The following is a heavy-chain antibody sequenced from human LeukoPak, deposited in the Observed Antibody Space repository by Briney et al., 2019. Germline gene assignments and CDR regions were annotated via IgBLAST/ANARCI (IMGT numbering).Heavy chain of an antibody. CDR3: ARSFTGGYIYGYGLYYFDY. D-gene: IGHD5-18*01. CDR1: GFIFSSYS. Sequence: GGSLRLSCAASGFIFSSYSMNWVRQAPGKGLEWVSSISSSSSYIHNADSVKGRFTISRDNAKNSLSLQMNSLRAEDTAVYFCARSFTGGYIYGYGLYYFDYWGQGTLVTVSS. CDR2: ISSSSSYI. V-gene: IGHV3-21*01. J-gene: IGHJ4*02.